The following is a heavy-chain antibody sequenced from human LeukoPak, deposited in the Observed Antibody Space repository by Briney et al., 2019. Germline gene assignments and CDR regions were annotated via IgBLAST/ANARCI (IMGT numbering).Heavy chain of an antibody. V-gene: IGHV4-34*01. D-gene: IGHD1-20*01. Sequence: SETLSLTCAVYGGSFSGYYWSWIRQPPGKGLEWIGEINHSGSTNYNPSLKSRVTISVDTSKNQFSLNLSSVTAADTAVYYCARGKSEEDNWNDFDYWGQGTLVTVSS. CDR2: INHSGST. CDR1: GGSFSGYY. CDR3: ARGKSEEDNWNDFDY. J-gene: IGHJ4*02.